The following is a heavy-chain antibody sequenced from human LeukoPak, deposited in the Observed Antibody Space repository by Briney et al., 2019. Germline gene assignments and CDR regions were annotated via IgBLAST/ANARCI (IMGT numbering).Heavy chain of an antibody. D-gene: IGHD6-13*01. V-gene: IGHV3-23*01. CDR2: ISGSGGST. CDR1: GITLSNYA. Sequence: GGSLRLACAVSGITLSNYAMSWVRQAPGKGLEWVSAISGSGGSTYYADSVKGRFTISRDNSKNTLYLQMNSLRAEDTAVYYCAKDRVGSWYQNWFDPWGQGTLVTVSS. J-gene: IGHJ5*02. CDR3: AKDRVGSWYQNWFDP.